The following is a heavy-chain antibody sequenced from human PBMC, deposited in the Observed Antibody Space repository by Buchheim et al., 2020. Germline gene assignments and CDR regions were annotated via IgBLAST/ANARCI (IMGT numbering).Heavy chain of an antibody. CDR2: ISGSGAKT. CDR1: GFTFSSYA. J-gene: IGHJ6*02. Sequence: EVQLLESGGGLVQPGGSLRLSCAASGFTFSSYAMSWVRQAPGKGLEWVSAISGSGAKTYYADSVKGRFAISRDNSKTTMYLHMNSLRAEDTAVYYCAKEVVVVVVATPTYYGMDVWGQGTT. D-gene: IGHD2-15*01. V-gene: IGHV3-23*01. CDR3: AKEVVVVVVATPTYYGMDV.